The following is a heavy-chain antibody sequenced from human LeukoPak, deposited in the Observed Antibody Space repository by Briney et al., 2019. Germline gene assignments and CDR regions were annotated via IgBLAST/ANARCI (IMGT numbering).Heavy chain of an antibody. D-gene: IGHD5-18*01. CDR2: IWYDGSNK. V-gene: IGHV3-33*08. J-gene: IGHJ4*02. Sequence: PGGSLRLSCAASGFTFSSYGMHWVRQAPGKGLEWVAVIWYDGSNKYYADSVKGRFTISRDNSKNTLYLQMNSLRAEDTAVYYCAREKHSYGFDYWGQGTLVTVSS. CDR3: AREKHSYGFDY. CDR1: GFTFSSYG.